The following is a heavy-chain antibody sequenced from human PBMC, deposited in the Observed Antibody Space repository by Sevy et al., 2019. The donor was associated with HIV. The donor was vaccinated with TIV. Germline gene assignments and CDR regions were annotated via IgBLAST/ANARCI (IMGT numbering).Heavy chain of an antibody. J-gene: IGHJ6*02. CDR2: ISGNDDTI. D-gene: IGHD4-17*01. CDR3: ARDHVKDGDLGDYYYYAMDV. V-gene: IGHV3-11*01. CDR1: GFILSDYY. Sequence: GGSLRLSCAASGFILSDYYMTWVRQAPGKGLGWVSYISGNDDTIYYADSVKGRFTISRDNTKNSLYLQMNSLRAEDTAVYYCARDHVKDGDLGDYYYYAMDVWGQGTTVTVSS.